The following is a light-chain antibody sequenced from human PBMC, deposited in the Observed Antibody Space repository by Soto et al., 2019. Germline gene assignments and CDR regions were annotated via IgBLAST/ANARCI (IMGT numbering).Light chain of an antibody. Sequence: EIVMTQSPATLSVSPGERATLSCRASQSVNSNLAWYQQKPGQAPRLLIYGASTRATGIPARFSGSGSGTEFTLTISSLQSEDFAVYYCQQYNNWPLTFGQGTKV. V-gene: IGKV3-15*01. CDR1: QSVNSN. CDR2: GAS. J-gene: IGKJ1*01. CDR3: QQYNNWPLT.